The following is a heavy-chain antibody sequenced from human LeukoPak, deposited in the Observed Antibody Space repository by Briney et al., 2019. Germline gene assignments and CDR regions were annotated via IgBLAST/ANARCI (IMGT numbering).Heavy chain of an antibody. CDR2: IYSGGYT. CDR3: ARRLEYSGSKGVFDY. V-gene: IGHV3-66*01. CDR1: GFTVTTNY. D-gene: IGHD1-26*01. J-gene: IGHJ4*02. Sequence: GGSLILSCAASGFTVTTNYMTWVRQAPGKGLEWGSIIYSGGYTDYADSVKGRFTISRDNSKKTLDLQMNSLRAEDTAVYYCARRLEYSGSKGVFDYWGQGTLVTVSS.